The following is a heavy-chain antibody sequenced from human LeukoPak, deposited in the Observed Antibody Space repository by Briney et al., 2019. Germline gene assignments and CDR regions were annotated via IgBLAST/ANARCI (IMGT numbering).Heavy chain of an antibody. J-gene: IGHJ4*02. V-gene: IGHV4-61*08. CDR3: ASGLGYFDY. CDR1: GGSISSDDYF. D-gene: IGHD3-10*01. CDR2: IYYSGST. Sequence: SETLSLTCAVSGGSISSDDYFWSWIRQPPGKGLEWIGYIYYSGSTNYNPSLKSRVTISVDTSKNQFSLKLSSVTAADTAVYYCASGLGYFDYWGQGTLVTVSS.